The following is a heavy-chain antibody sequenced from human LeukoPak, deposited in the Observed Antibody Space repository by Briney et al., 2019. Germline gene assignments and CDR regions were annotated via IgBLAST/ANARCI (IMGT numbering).Heavy chain of an antibody. CDR3: ARQRRGYSSSWFKERRYYFDY. CDR2: IYYSGST. V-gene: IGHV4-39*01. CDR1: GGSISSSSYY. J-gene: IGHJ4*02. D-gene: IGHD6-13*01. Sequence: PSETLSLTCTVSGGSISSSSYYWGWIRQPPGKGLEWIGSIYYSGSTYYNPSLKSRVTISVDTPKNQFSLKLSSVTAADTAVYYCARQRRGYSSSWFKERRYYFDYWGQGTLVTVSS.